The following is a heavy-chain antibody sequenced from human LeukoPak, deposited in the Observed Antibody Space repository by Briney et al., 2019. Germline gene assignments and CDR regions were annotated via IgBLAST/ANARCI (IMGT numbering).Heavy chain of an antibody. CDR3: ATDYHIS. CDR1: GYTLAELS. D-gene: IGHD2-21*01. Sequence: ASVKVSCKVSGYTLAELSMHWLRQVPGKGLEWMGNFDPEDGVTIYAQIFQGRLTMTEDTSTDTAYMELSSLRSEDTAIYYCATDYHISWGQGTLVTVSS. J-gene: IGHJ5*02. CDR2: FDPEDGVT. V-gene: IGHV1-24*01.